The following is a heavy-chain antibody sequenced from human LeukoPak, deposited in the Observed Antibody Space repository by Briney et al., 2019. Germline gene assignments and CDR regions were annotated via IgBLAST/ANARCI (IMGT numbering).Heavy chain of an antibody. CDR1: RYSFTSYW. D-gene: IGHD6-13*01. CDR2: IYPGDSDT. CDR3: ATSIAAAGPNFDY. Sequence: GESLKISCTGSRYSFTSYWIGWVRHIPGKGLGWMGIIYPGDSDTRYSTSFQGQVTISSDKSISTAYLQWSSLKASDTAMYYCATSIAAAGPNFDYWGQGTLVTVSS. J-gene: IGHJ4*02. V-gene: IGHV5-51*01.